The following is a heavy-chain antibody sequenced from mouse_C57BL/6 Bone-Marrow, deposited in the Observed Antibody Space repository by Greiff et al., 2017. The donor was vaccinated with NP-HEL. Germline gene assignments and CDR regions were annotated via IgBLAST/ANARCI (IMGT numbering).Heavy chain of an antibody. CDR3: ARHGSGSGSYYFDY. CDR2: ISTGGGST. J-gene: IGHJ2*01. D-gene: IGHD3-2*02. V-gene: IGHV5-12*01. CDR1: GFTFSDYY. Sequence: EVMLVESGGGLVQPGASLKLSCAASGFTFSDYYMYWVRQTPEKRLEWVAYISTGGGSTYYPDTVKGRFTIARDNAKNTLYLQMSRLKSEDTAMYYCARHGSGSGSYYFDYWGQGTTLTVSS.